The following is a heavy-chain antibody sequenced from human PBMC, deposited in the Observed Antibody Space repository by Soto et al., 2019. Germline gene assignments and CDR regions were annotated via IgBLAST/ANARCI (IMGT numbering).Heavy chain of an antibody. CDR3: ARIVVPAAREHYYYGMDV. Sequence: QVQLVQSGAEVKKPGSSVNVSCKASGGTFSSYAISWVRQAPGQGLEWMGGIIPIFGTANYAQKFQGRVTITADESTSTAYMELSSLRSEDTAVYYCARIVVPAAREHYYYGMDVWGQGTTVTVSS. CDR1: GGTFSSYA. CDR2: IIPIFGTA. V-gene: IGHV1-69*01. J-gene: IGHJ6*02. D-gene: IGHD2-2*01.